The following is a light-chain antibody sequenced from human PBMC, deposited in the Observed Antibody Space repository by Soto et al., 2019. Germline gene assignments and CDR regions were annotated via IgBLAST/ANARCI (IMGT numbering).Light chain of an antibody. Sequence: QSVLTQPPSASGSPGQSVTISCTGTSSDVGGYNYVSWYQQLPGNAPKLIIYDVSKRPSGVPDRFSGSKSGNTASLTVSGLLAEDDADYYCSSYAGSNIFVVFGGGTKVTVL. CDR2: DVS. CDR3: SSYAGSNIFVV. CDR1: SSDVGGYNY. V-gene: IGLV2-8*01. J-gene: IGLJ3*02.